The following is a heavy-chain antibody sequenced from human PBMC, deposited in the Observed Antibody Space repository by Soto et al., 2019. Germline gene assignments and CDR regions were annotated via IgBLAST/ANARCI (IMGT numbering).Heavy chain of an antibody. V-gene: IGHV3-21*01. D-gene: IGHD2-2*01. J-gene: IGHJ6*02. CDR1: GFTFSSYS. CDR3: ARDRRLYCSSTSCYPPPRTTYYYYGMDV. Sequence: EVQLVESGGGLVKPGGSLRLSCAASGFTFSSYSMNWVRQAPGKGLEWVSSISSSSSYIYYADSVKGRFTISRDNAKNSLYLQMNSLRAEDTAVYYCARDRRLYCSSTSCYPPPRTTYYYYGMDVWGQGTTVTVSS. CDR2: ISSSSSYI.